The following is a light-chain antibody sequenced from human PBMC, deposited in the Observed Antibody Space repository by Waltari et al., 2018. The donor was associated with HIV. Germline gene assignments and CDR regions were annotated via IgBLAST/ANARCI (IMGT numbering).Light chain of an antibody. Sequence: QSALTQPASVSESPGQSITISCTGTSGDIGAYNYVSWYQQRPGQAPKLIMYEVGNRPSGVSNRFSGSKGGNTASLTISGLQAEDEANYYCGSYAGNRNLVFGGGTKLTVL. CDR1: SGDIGAYNY. V-gene: IGLV2-14*01. CDR2: EVG. J-gene: IGLJ2*01. CDR3: GSYAGNRNLV.